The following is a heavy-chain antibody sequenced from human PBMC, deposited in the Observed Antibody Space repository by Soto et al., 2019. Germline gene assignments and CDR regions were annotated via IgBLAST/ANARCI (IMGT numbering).Heavy chain of an antibody. J-gene: IGHJ5*02. Sequence: QVQLVQSGAEVKKPGSSVKVSCKASGGTFSRYTINWVRQDPGQGLEWMGRIIPIAAIANYTQKFQGRVTITVDKSSTTAYMELSSLRSDDTPVYYCARGSTIVRGAPSWFDPWGQGNLVTVSS. CDR3: ARGSTIVRGAPSWFDP. CDR2: IIPIAAIA. D-gene: IGHD3-10*01. CDR1: GGTFSRYT. V-gene: IGHV1-69*02.